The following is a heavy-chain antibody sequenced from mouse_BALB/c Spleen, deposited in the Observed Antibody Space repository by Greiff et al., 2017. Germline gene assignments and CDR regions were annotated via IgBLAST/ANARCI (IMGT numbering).Heavy chain of an antibody. CDR1: GFTFSNYW. V-gene: IGHV6-6*02. J-gene: IGHJ2*01. Sequence: DVKLQESGGGLVQPGGSMKLSCVASGFTFSNYWMNWVRQSPEKGLEWVAEIRLKSNNYATHYAESVKGRFTISRDDSKSSVYLQMNNLRAEDTGIYYCTRLDGYLDYWGQGTTLTVSS. CDR3: TRLDGYLDY. D-gene: IGHD2-3*01. CDR2: IRLKSNNYAT.